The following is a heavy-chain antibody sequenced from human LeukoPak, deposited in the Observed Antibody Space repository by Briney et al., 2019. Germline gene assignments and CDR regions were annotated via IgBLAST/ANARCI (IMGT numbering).Heavy chain of an antibody. CDR1: GFTFSSYA. V-gene: IGHV3-30-3*01. D-gene: IGHD3-22*01. CDR2: ISYDGSNK. Sequence: GRSLRLSCAASGFTFSSYAMHWVRQAPGKGLEWVAVISYDGSNKYYADSVKGRFTISRDNSKNTLYLQMNSLRAEDTAVYYCARQMAYYYGSSGYTSFQHWGQGTLVTVSS. CDR3: ARQMAYYYGSSGYTSFQH. J-gene: IGHJ1*01.